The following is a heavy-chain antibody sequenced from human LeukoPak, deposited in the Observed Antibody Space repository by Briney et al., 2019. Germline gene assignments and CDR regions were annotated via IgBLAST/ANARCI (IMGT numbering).Heavy chain of an antibody. CDR2: SDYSGST. V-gene: IGHV4-59*01. J-gene: IGHJ4*02. D-gene: IGHD1-26*01. CDR3: ARDIGGSYYFHY. CDR1: GGSISNYY. Sequence: PSETLSLTCRVSGGSISNYYWSWIRQPPGKGLEWIGYSDYSGSTNYNPSPKSRVTISVDTTKKQSSLKLRSVTAADTAVYYCARDIGGSYYFHYWGQGTLVTVSS.